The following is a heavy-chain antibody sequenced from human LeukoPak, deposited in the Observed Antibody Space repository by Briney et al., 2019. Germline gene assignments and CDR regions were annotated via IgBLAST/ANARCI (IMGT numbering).Heavy chain of an antibody. D-gene: IGHD3-10*01. CDR2: IKQDGSEK. J-gene: IGHJ4*02. V-gene: IGHV3-7*01. CDR3: ARSVISSEFDY. Sequence: GGSLRLSCAASGFTFSSYWMSWVRQAPGKGLEWVANIKQDGSEKYYVDSVKGRFTISRDNAKNSLYLQMSSLRAEDTAVYYCARSVISSEFDYWGQGTLVTVSS. CDR1: GFTFSSYW.